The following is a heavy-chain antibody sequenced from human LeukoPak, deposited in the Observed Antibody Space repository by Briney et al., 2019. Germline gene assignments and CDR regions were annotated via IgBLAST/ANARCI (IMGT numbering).Heavy chain of an antibody. V-gene: IGHV4-59*01. CDR3: ARGHDWGSPPPEY. Sequence: PSETLSLTCTVSGGSISSYYRSWIRQPPGKGLEWIGYIYYSGSTNYNPSLKSRVTISVDTSKNQFSLKLSSVTAADTAVYYCARGHDWGSPPPEYWGQGTLVTVSS. CDR1: GGSISSYY. D-gene: IGHD7-27*01. CDR2: IYYSGST. J-gene: IGHJ4*02.